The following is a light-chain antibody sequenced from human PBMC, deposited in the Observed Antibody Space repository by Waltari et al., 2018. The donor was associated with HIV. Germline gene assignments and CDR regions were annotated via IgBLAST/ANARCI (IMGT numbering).Light chain of an antibody. V-gene: IGKV1-27*01. Sequence: MGMTQSPSSLSASVGDRVTITCRASQGISNYLAWYQQKPGKVPKLLIYAASTLQSGVPSRFSGSGSGTDFTLTISSLQPEDVATYYCQKYNSAPPLTFGGGTKVEIK. CDR2: AAS. CDR3: QKYNSAPPLT. J-gene: IGKJ4*01. CDR1: QGISNY.